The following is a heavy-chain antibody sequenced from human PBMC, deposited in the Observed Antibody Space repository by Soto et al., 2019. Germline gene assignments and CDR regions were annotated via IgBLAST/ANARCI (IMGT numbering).Heavy chain of an antibody. V-gene: IGHV3-23*01. D-gene: IGHD2-2*01. CDR3: ADLSRYCTSSNCD. Sequence: DVRLLESGGGLVQPGGSLRLSCAASGFTFSSYSMSWVRQAPGKGLEWVSTIGTSASTYYGDSVRGRFTISRDNSRNTLYLQMNSLRAEDTAVYYCADLSRYCTSSNCDWGQGPWSPSPQ. J-gene: IGHJ1*01. CDR1: GFTFSSYS. CDR2: IGTSAST.